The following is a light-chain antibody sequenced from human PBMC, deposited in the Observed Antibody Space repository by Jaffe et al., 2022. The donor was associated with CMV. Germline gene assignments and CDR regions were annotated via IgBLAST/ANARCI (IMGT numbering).Light chain of an antibody. CDR2: QDN. Sequence: SYDLTQPPSVSVSPGQTASITCSGDKLGDKYACWYQQKPGQSPVLVIYQDNKRPSGIPERFSGSNSGNTATLIISATQAMDEADYYCQAWDSNTVVFGTGTRVTVL. CDR1: KLGDKY. V-gene: IGLV3-1*01. J-gene: IGLJ1*01. CDR3: QAWDSNTVV.